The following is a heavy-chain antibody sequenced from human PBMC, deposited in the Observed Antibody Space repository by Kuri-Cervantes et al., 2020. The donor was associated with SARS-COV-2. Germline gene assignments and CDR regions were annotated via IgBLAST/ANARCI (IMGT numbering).Heavy chain of an antibody. V-gene: IGHV4-39*01. CDR3: ASQVDTAMAFDY. CDR1: GGSISGSSYY. Sequence: GSLRLSCTVSGGSISGSSYYWGWIRQPPGKGLEWIGSIYYSGSTYYNPSLKSRVTISVDTSKNQFSLKLSSVTAADTAVYYCASQVDTAMAFDYWGQGTLVTVSS. D-gene: IGHD5-18*01. CDR2: IYYSGST. J-gene: IGHJ4*02.